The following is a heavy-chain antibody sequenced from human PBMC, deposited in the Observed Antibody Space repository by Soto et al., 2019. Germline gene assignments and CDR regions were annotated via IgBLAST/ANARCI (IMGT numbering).Heavy chain of an antibody. J-gene: IGHJ5*02. V-gene: IGHV4-39*01. CDR1: GGSISSSNYY. Sequence: SETLSLTCTVSGGSISSSNYYWGWIRQPPGKGLQWIGSIYYSGSTFYNSSLKSRVTISVDTSKNQFSLKLNSVTAADTAVYYCARSYCSSTTCYAVGWFDPWGQGTLVTVSS. CDR3: ARSYCSSTTCYAVGWFDP. D-gene: IGHD2-2*01. CDR2: IYYSGST.